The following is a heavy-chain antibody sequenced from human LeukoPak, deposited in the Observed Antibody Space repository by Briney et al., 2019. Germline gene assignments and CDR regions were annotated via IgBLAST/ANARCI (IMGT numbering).Heavy chain of an antibody. V-gene: IGHV3-30*02. CDR2: IRYDGSNK. J-gene: IGHJ3*02. D-gene: IGHD3-10*01. CDR1: GFTFSHHG. Sequence: GGSLRLSCAASGFTFSHHGMHWVRQAPGKGLEWVAFIRYDGSNKYYADSVKGRFTISRDNSKNTLYLQMNSLRAEDTAVYYCAKPLWFGEIDAFDIWGQGTMVTVSS. CDR3: AKPLWFGEIDAFDI.